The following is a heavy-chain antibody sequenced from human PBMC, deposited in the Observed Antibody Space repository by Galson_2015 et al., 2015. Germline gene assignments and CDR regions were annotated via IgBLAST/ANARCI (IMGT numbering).Heavy chain of an antibody. CDR3: AGIGSYFRH. D-gene: IGHD1-26*01. Sequence: CAISGDSVSSHSAAWNWIRQSPSRGLEWLGRTYYRSKWYTDYALSVKSRITINPDTSKNQFSLQLNSVTPEDTAVYYCAGIGSYFRHWGQGTLVTVSS. CDR1: GDSVSSHSAA. V-gene: IGHV6-1*01. CDR2: TYYRSKWYT. J-gene: IGHJ1*01.